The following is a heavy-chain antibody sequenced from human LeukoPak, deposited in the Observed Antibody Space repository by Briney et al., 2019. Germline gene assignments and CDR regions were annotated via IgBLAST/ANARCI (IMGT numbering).Heavy chain of an antibody. V-gene: IGHV1-8*03. CDR3: ARGFKAVAVGLVRYYYYYYMDV. CDR1: GYTFTSYG. J-gene: IGHJ6*03. D-gene: IGHD2-15*01. CDR2: MNPNSGNT. Sequence: ASVKVSCKASGYTFTSYGISWVRQATGQGLEWMGWMNPNSGNTGYAQKFQGRVTITRNTSISTAYMELSSLRSEDTAVYYCARGFKAVAVGLVRYYYYYYMDVWGKGTTVTVSS.